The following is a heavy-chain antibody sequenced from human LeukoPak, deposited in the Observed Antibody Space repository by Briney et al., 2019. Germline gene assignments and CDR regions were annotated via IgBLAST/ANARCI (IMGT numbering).Heavy chain of an antibody. Sequence: SGGSLRLSCAASGFTFSSYSMNWVRQAPGKGLEWVSSISSSSSYIYYADSVKGRFTISRENSKNTLYLRMNSLRADDAAVYYCAKGEQWLVLYFQHWGQGTLVTVSS. J-gene: IGHJ1*01. D-gene: IGHD6-19*01. V-gene: IGHV3-21*04. CDR2: ISSSSSYI. CDR3: AKGEQWLVLYFQH. CDR1: GFTFSSYS.